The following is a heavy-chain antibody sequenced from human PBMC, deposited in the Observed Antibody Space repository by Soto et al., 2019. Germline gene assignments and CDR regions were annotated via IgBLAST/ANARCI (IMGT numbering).Heavy chain of an antibody. CDR2: INASNGDT. Sequence: QVQLVQSGAEVKRPRASVKVSCKASGFTFASYHIHWVRQAPGQGLEWMAIINASNGDTAYAQKWRGRVNLTWDTSTTTVYMELSSLTSKDTALFYCAREGNVGMTPMRFFDYWGRGTLVTVSS. D-gene: IGHD2-21*02. CDR3: AREGNVGMTPMRFFDY. J-gene: IGHJ4*02. V-gene: IGHV1-46*04. CDR1: GFTFASYH.